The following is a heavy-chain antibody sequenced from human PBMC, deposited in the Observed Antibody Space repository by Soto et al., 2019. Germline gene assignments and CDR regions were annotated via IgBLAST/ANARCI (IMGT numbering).Heavy chain of an antibody. V-gene: IGHV3-21*01. J-gene: IGHJ6*02. CDR2: ISSRSSYI. CDR3: ARDLGSSWDPSPYYYYYGMDV. CDR1: EFTFSDYS. Sequence: PVGSLRLSCAGSEFTFSDYSMNWVRQAPGKGLEWVSSISSRSSYIYYADSVKGRFTISRDNAKNSLFLQMNSLRAEDTAVYYCARDLGSSWDPSPYYYYYGMDVWGQGTTVTVSS. D-gene: IGHD6-13*01.